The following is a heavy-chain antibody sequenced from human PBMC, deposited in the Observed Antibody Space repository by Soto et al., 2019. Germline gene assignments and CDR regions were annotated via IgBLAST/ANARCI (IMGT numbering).Heavy chain of an antibody. CDR3: ARDIGSYAYGGGH. V-gene: IGHV4-4*07. J-gene: IGHJ4*02. CDR1: GGSIHSYC. D-gene: IGHD3-10*01. Sequence: XQTLSRTCSVAGGSIHSYCWSWIRQPAGKGLEWIGRVYSSGTTDYNPSLNSRATLSVETSKNQFSLKLSSVTAADTAVYYCARDIGSYAYGGGHWGQGIQVTVSS. CDR2: VYSSGTT.